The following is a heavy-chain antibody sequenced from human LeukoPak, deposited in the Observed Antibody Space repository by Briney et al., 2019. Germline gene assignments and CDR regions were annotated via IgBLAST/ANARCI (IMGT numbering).Heavy chain of an antibody. CDR2: ISSSGSTI. CDR3: ASHGSGSYYMAAY. Sequence: PGGSLRLSCAASGFTFSSYGMHWARQAPGKGLEWVSYISSSGSTIYYADSVRGRFTISRDNAKNSLYLQMNSLRAEDTAVYYCASHGSGSYYMAAYWGQGTQVTVSS. CDR1: GFTFSSYG. V-gene: IGHV3-48*04. J-gene: IGHJ4*02. D-gene: IGHD3-10*01.